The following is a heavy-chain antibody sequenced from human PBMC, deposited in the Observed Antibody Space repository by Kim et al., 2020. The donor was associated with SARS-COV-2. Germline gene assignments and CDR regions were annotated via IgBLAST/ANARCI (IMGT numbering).Heavy chain of an antibody. V-gene: IGHV4-39*01. D-gene: IGHD3-10*01. J-gene: IGHJ4*02. CDR2: IYYSGST. CDR1: GGSISSSSYY. Sequence: SETLSLTCTVSGGSISSSSYYWGWIRQPPGKGLEWIGSIYYSGSTYYNPSLKSRVTISVDTSKNQFSLKLSSVTAADTAVYYCASVLLWFGESLNWGQGTLVTVSS. CDR3: ASVLLWFGESLN.